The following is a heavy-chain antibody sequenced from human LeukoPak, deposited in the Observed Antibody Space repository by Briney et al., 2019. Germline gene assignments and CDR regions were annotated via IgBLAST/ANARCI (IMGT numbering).Heavy chain of an antibody. CDR1: GFTVSSNY. CDR3: ATPTAGTWHFDY. Sequence: GGSLRLSCAASGFTVSSNYMSWVRQAPGKGLEWVSVIYSGGNTYYADSVKGRFTISRDNSKNTLYLQMNSLRDEDTAVYYCATPTAGTWHFDYWGQGTLVTVSS. V-gene: IGHV3-66*04. J-gene: IGHJ4*02. CDR2: IYSGGNT. D-gene: IGHD1-1*01.